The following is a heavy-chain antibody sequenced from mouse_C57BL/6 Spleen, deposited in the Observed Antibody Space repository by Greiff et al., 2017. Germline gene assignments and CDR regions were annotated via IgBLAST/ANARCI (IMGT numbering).Heavy chain of an antibody. Sequence: QVQLQQSGAELARPGASVKLSCKASGYTFTSYGISWVKQRTGQGLEWIGEIYPRSGNTYYNEKFKGKATLTADKSSSTAYMELRSLTSEDSAVYFCARWYGYDVGRYAMDYWGQGTSVTVSS. V-gene: IGHV1-81*01. CDR3: ARWYGYDVGRYAMDY. J-gene: IGHJ4*01. CDR2: IYPRSGNT. CDR1: GYTFTSYG. D-gene: IGHD2-2*01.